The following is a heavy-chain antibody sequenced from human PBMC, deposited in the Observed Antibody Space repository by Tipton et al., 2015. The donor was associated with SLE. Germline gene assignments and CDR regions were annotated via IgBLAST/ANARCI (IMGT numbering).Heavy chain of an antibody. Sequence: TLSLTCTVSGGSISSSSYYWGWIRQPPGKGLEWIGSIYYSGSTYYNPSLKSRVTISVDTSKNQFSLKLISVTAADTAVYYCARRVGVGYSYGFDYWGQGTLVTVSS. CDR2: IYYSGST. CDR3: ARRVGVGYSYGFDY. V-gene: IGHV4-39*01. D-gene: IGHD5-18*01. J-gene: IGHJ4*02. CDR1: GGSISSSSYY.